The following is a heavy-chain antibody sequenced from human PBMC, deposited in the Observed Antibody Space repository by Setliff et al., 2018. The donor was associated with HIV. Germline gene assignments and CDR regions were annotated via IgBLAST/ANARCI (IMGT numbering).Heavy chain of an antibody. J-gene: IGHJ4*02. CDR2: GFHSGSP. V-gene: IGHV4-38-2*01. Sequence: SETLSLTCAVSGYSISSGYYWGWIRQPPGKGLEWIGSGFHSGSPYYNPSLKSRLTRSVDTSKNQFSLRLRSVTAADTAVYYCATGLTVAPDYWGQGSLVTVSS. D-gene: IGHD6-19*01. CDR1: GYSISSGYY. CDR3: ATGLTVAPDY.